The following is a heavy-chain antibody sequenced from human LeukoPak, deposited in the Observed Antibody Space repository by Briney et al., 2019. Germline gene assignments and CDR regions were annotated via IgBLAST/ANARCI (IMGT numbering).Heavy chain of an antibody. V-gene: IGHV4-4*07. J-gene: IGHJ6*02. CDR2: IYTSGST. CDR1: GGSIRSYY. CDR3: ARVHGTMVRGVIIRYGMDV. D-gene: IGHD3-10*01. Sequence: SETLSLTCTVSGGSIRSYYWSWIRQPAGKGLEWIGRIYTSGSTNYNPSLKSRVTMSVDTSKNQFSLKLSSVTAADTAVYYCARVHGTMVRGVIIRYGMDVWGQGTTVTVSS.